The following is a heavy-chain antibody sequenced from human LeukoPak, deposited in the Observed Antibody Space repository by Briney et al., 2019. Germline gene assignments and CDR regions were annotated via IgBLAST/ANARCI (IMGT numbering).Heavy chain of an antibody. CDR1: GFTFSSYE. CDR2: ISSSGSNI. Sequence: PGGSLRLSCAASGFTFSSYEMNWVRQARGKGLEWVSYISSSGSNIYYADSVKGRFTISRDNAKNSLYLQMNSLRAEDTAVYYCARELDWVSDYWGQGTLVTVSS. J-gene: IGHJ4*02. V-gene: IGHV3-48*03. D-gene: IGHD3-9*01. CDR3: ARELDWVSDY.